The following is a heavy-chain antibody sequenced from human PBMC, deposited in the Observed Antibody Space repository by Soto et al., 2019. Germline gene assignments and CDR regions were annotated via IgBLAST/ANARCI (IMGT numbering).Heavy chain of an antibody. V-gene: IGHV3-30*18. CDR3: AKGSDGYSSGWLDDY. J-gene: IGHJ4*02. CDR2: ISYDGSNK. CDR1: GFTFSSYG. D-gene: IGHD6-19*01. Sequence: QVQLVESGGGVVQPGRSLRLSCAASGFTFSSYGMHWVRQAPGKGLEWVAVISYDGSNKYYADSVKGRFTISRDNSKNTRYLQMNSLRAEDTSVYYCAKGSDGYSSGWLDDYWGQGTMVTVSS.